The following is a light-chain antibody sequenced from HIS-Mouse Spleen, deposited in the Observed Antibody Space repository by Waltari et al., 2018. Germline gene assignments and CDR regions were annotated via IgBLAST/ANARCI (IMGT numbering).Light chain of an antibody. CDR3: QQYNSYSLT. CDR1: PSISSW. V-gene: IGKV1-5*03. CDR2: KAS. J-gene: IGKJ4*01. Sequence: DIKMTQSPSTLSASVGDRVTITCRASPSISSWLAWYQQKPGKAPKLLIYKASSLESGVPSRFSGSGSGTEFTLTISSLQPDDFATYYCQQYNSYSLTFGGGTKVEIK.